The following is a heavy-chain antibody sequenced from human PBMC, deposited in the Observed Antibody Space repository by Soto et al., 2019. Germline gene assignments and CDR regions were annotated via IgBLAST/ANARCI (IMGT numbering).Heavy chain of an antibody. J-gene: IGHJ5*02. V-gene: IGHV4-30-4*01. Sequence: PSETLSLTCTVSGGSISSGDYYWSWIRQPPGKGLEWIGYIYCSGSTYYNPSLKSRVTISVDTSKNQFSLKLSSVTAADTAVYYCASAERNCIARSCYRRRVPNWFDPWGQGTLVTVSS. CDR1: GGSISSGDYY. CDR3: ASAERNCIARSCYRRRVPNWFDP. CDR2: IYCSGST. D-gene: IGHD2-15*01.